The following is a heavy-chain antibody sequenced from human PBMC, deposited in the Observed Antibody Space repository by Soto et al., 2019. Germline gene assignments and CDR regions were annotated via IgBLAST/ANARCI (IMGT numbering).Heavy chain of an antibody. CDR3: ARDGGYCSGGCCFSEPRYNWFYP. D-gene: IGHD2-15*01. V-gene: IGHV1-69*13. Sequence: SVKVSCKASGGTFSSYAISWVRQAPGQGLEWMGGIIPIFGTANYAQKFQGRVTITADESTSTAYMELSSLRSEDTAVYYCARDGGYCSGGCCFSEPRYNWFYPLGQGTLVPVSA. J-gene: IGHJ5*02. CDR2: IIPIFGTA. CDR1: GGTFSSYA.